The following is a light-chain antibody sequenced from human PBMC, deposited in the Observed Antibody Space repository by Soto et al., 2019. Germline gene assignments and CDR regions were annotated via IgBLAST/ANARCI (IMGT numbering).Light chain of an antibody. V-gene: IGLV4-60*02. CDR1: SGHSSYI. J-gene: IGLJ3*02. CDR2: VEGSGSY. CDR3: ETWDSNTRV. Sequence: QSVLTQSSSASASLGSSVKLTCTLRSGHSSYIIAWHQQQAGKAPRYLMKVEGSGSYNKGSGVPDRFSGSSSGADRYLTISNLQFEDEDDYYCETWDSNTRVFGGGTKLTVL.